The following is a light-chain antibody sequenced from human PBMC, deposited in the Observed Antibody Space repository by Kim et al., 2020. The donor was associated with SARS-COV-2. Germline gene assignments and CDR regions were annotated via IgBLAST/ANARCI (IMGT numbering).Light chain of an antibody. Sequence: VALGQTVRITCQGDSLRSYYATWYQQKPGQAPIVVIYGKNNRPSGIPDRFSGSSSGDTASLTNTGTQAGDEADYYCNSRGSNDNVLFGGGTQLTVL. CDR2: GKN. CDR1: SLRSYY. V-gene: IGLV3-19*01. CDR3: NSRGSNDNVL. J-gene: IGLJ2*01.